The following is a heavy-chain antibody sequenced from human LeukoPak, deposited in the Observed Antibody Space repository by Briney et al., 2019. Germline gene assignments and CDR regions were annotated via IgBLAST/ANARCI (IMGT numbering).Heavy chain of an antibody. CDR1: GFTFSSYS. V-gene: IGHV3-48*01. CDR2: ISSSSSTI. Sequence: GGSLRLSCAASGFTFSSYSMNWVRQPPGKGLEWVSYISSSSSTIYYADSVKGRFTISRDNAKNSLYLQMNSLRAEDTAVYYCARGGSGGSYYYYMDVWGKGTTVTVSS. D-gene: IGHD2-15*01. J-gene: IGHJ6*03. CDR3: ARGGSGGSYYYYMDV.